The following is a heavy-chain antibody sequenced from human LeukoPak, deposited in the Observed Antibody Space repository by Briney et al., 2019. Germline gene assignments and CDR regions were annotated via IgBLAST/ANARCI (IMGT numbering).Heavy chain of an antibody. CDR3: ARAVIAVAGPTPDY. CDR1: GFTFSSYS. Sequence: GGSLRLSCAASGFTFSSYSMNWVRQAPGKGLEWVSSISSSSSYIYYADSVKGRFTISRDNAKNSLYLQMNSLRAEDTAVYYCARAVIAVAGPTPDYWGQGTLVTVSS. V-gene: IGHV3-21*01. CDR2: ISSSSSYI. J-gene: IGHJ4*02. D-gene: IGHD6-19*01.